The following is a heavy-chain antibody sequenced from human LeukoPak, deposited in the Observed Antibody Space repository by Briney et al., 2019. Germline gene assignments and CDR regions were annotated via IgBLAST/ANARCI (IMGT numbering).Heavy chain of an antibody. J-gene: IGHJ4*02. CDR3: ARRRTRYYFNY. CDR2: IYYSGNT. D-gene: IGHD1-1*01. CDR1: GGSVSSSGYY. Sequence: SETLSLTCTVSGGSVSSSGYYWGWIRQPPGKGLEWIGSIYYSGNTYYNPSLKSRVTISVDTSKNHFSLSLSSVTAADTAVYYCARRRTRYYFNYWGQGTLVTVSS. V-gene: IGHV4-39*02.